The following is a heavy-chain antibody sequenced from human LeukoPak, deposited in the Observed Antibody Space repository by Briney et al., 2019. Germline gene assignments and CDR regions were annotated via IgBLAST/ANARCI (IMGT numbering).Heavy chain of an antibody. D-gene: IGHD2-15*01. CDR1: GFTFSNCA. Sequence: GGSLRLSCEASGFTFSNCAMSWVRQAPGKGLEWVSGISGSGGSTYYADSVKGRFTISRDNSKNTLYLQMKSLRAEDTAVYYCAKDLFYCSGGSCYTGEVYNYYGMDVWGQGTTVTVSS. CDR2: ISGSGGST. J-gene: IGHJ6*02. CDR3: AKDLFYCSGGSCYTGEVYNYYGMDV. V-gene: IGHV3-23*01.